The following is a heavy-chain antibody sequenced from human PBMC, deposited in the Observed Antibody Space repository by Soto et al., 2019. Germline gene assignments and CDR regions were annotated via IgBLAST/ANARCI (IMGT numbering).Heavy chain of an antibody. CDR2: IYHSGST. V-gene: IGHV4-30-2*01. D-gene: IGHD2-2*01. Sequence: QLQLQASGSGLVKPSQTLSLTCAVSGGSISSGGYSWSWIRQPPGKGLEWIGYIYHSGSTYYNPSLKSRVTISVDRSKNQFSLKLSSVTAADTAVYFARVPDYWGQGTLGTVSS. CDR3: ARVPDY. J-gene: IGHJ4*02. CDR1: GGSISSGGYS.